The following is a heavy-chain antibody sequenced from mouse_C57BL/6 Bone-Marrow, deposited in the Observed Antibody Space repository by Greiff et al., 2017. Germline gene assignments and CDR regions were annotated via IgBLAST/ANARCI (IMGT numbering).Heavy chain of an antibody. V-gene: IGHV5-9-1*02. J-gene: IGHJ2*01. CDR3: TRRKYYGSRRGYYFDY. CDR1: GFTFSSYA. D-gene: IGHD1-1*01. Sequence: EVQLVESGEGLVKPGGSLKLSCAASGFTFSSYAMSWVRQTPEKRLEWVAYISSGGDYIYYADTVKGRFTISRDNARNTLYLQMSSLKSEDTAMYYCTRRKYYGSRRGYYFDYWGQGTTLTVSS. CDR2: ISSGGDYI.